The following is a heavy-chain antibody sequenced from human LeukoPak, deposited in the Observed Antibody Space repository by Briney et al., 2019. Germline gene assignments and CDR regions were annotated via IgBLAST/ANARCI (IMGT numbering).Heavy chain of an antibody. J-gene: IGHJ4*02. V-gene: IGHV4-4*02. CDR2: IYHSGST. CDR3: ARVPLLAARPVSDY. Sequence: PSETLPLTCAVSGGSISSSNWWSWVRQPPGKGLEWIGEIYHSGSTNYNPSLKSRVTISVDKSKNQFSLKLSSVTAADTAVYYCARVPLLAARPVSDYWGQGTLVTVSS. D-gene: IGHD6-6*01. CDR1: GGSISSSNW.